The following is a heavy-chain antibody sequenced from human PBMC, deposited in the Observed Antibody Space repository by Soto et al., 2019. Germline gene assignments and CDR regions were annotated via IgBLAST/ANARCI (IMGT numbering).Heavy chain of an antibody. Sequence: QVQLVQSGAEVKKPGASVKVSCKASGGTFSSYAISWVRQAPGQGLEWMGGIIPIFGTANYAQKFQGRVTITADGSTSTAYMKLSSLRSEVTAVDYCARDRGDSSSSFWFDAWGQGTLVTVSS. CDR2: IIPIFGTA. J-gene: IGHJ5*02. V-gene: IGHV1-69*01. CDR3: ARDRGDSSSSFWFDA. D-gene: IGHD6-6*01. CDR1: GGTFSSYA.